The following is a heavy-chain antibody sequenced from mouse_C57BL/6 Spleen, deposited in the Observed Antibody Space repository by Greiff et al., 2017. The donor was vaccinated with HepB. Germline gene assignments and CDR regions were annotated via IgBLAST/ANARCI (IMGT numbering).Heavy chain of an antibody. J-gene: IGHJ2*01. Sequence: VQLQQSGAELAKPGASVKLSCKASGYTFTSYWMHWVKQRPGQGLEWIGYINLSSGYTKYNQKFKDKATLTADKSSRTAYMKLSSLTSEDSAVYYWSRLTAQACDYWCQGTTLTVSS. V-gene: IGHV1-7*01. CDR3: SRLTAQACDY. CDR2: INLSSGYT. D-gene: IGHD3-2*02. CDR1: GYTFTSYW.